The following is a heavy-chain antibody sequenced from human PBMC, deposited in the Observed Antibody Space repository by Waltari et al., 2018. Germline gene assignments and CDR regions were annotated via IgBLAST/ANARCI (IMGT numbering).Heavy chain of an antibody. CDR1: GGPISSYY. D-gene: IGHD2-21*02. Sequence: QVQLQESGPGLVKPSETLSLTCTVPGGPISSYYWSWIRPPAGKGLEWIGRIYTSGSTNYNPSLKSRVTMSVDTSKNQFSLKLSSVTAADTAVYYCAREKDLYCGGDCNYFDYWGQGTLVTVSS. J-gene: IGHJ4*02. CDR3: AREKDLYCGGDCNYFDY. V-gene: IGHV4-4*07. CDR2: IYTSGST.